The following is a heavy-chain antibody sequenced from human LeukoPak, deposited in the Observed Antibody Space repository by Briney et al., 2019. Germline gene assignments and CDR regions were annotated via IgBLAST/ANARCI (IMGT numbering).Heavy chain of an antibody. J-gene: IGHJ4*02. D-gene: IGHD3-10*01. V-gene: IGHV4-59*08. CDR1: GGSISSYY. Sequence: SETLSLTCTVSGGSISSYYWSWIRQPPGKGLEWIGYIYYSGSTNYNPSLKSRVTISVDTSKNHFSLKLSSVTAADTGVYYCARLSGYYGSGSFGYWGQGTLVTVSS. CDR2: IYYSGST. CDR3: ARLSGYYGSGSFGY.